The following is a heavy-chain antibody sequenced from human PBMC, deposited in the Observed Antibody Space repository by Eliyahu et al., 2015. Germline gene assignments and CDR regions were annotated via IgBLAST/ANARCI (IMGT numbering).Heavy chain of an antibody. CDR2: IYYSGST. D-gene: IGHD3-10*01. J-gene: IGHJ3*02. Sequence: QLQLQESGPGLVKPSETLSLTCTVSXGXIXSXXYYWGWIRQPPGKGLEWIGSIYYSGSTYYNPSLKSRVTISVDTSKNQFSLKLSSVTAADTAVYYCARHDSVLLWFREIGSAFDIWGQGTMVTVSS. V-gene: IGHV4-39*01. CDR1: XGXIXSXXYY. CDR3: ARHDSVLLWFREIGSAFDI.